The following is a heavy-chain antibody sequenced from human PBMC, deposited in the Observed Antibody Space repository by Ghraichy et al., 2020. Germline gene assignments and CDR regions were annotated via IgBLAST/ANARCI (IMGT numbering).Heavy chain of an antibody. CDR3: ARMGGYKAPLWY. J-gene: IGHJ4*02. CDR1: GAPVTTYF. V-gene: IGHV4-59*02. CDR2: IFYSGST. Sequence: SQTLSLTCSVSGAPVTTYFCTWIRQPPGKGLEWIGDIFYSGSTNYNPSLKGRVTISIDASNNQFSLNLSSVTPADTAVYYCARMGGYKAPLWYWGQGTLVAVSS. D-gene: IGHD2-21*01.